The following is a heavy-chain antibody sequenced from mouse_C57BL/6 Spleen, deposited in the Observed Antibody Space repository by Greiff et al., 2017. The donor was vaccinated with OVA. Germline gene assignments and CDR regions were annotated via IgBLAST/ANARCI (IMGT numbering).Heavy chain of an antibody. V-gene: IGHV1-50*01. Sequence: QVQLQQPGAELVKPGASVKLSCKASGYTFTSYWMQWVKQRPGQGLEWIGEIDPSDSYTNYNQKFKGKATLTVDTSSSTAYMQLSSLTSEDSAVYYCAGHYYGSSYGYAMDYWGQGTSVTVSS. CDR1: GYTFTSYW. CDR3: AGHYYGSSYGYAMDY. J-gene: IGHJ4*01. D-gene: IGHD1-1*01. CDR2: IDPSDSYT.